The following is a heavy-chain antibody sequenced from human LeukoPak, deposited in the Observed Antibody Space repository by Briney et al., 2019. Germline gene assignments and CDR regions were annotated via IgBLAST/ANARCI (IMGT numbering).Heavy chain of an antibody. V-gene: IGHV4-31*03. CDR2: IYYSGST. CDR3: ARGAPYYGSGIGWFDP. Sequence: SQTLSLTCTVSGGSISSGGYYWSWIRQHPGKGLEWIGYIYYSGSTYYNPSLKGRVTIAVDTSKNQFSLKLSSVTAADTAVYYCARGAPYYGSGIGWFDPWGQGTLVTVSS. CDR1: GGSISSGGYY. J-gene: IGHJ5*02. D-gene: IGHD3-10*01.